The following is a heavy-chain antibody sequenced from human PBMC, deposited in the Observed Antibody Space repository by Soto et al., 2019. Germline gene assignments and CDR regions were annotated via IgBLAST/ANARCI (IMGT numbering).Heavy chain of an antibody. CDR2: IYYSGST. D-gene: IGHD3-3*01. V-gene: IGHV4-39*01. CDR1: GGSISSSSYY. J-gene: IGHJ4*02. Sequence: SETLSLTCTVSGGSISSSSYYWGWIRQPPGKGLEWIGSIYYSGSTYYNPSLKSRVTISVDTSKNQFSLKLSSVTAADTAVYYCARHPLPSISSYPLWGQGTLVTVSS. CDR3: ARHPLPSISSYPL.